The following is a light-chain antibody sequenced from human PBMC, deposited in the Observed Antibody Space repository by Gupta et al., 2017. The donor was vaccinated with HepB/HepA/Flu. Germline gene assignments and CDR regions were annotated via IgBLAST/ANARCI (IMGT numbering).Light chain of an antibody. CDR3: QQDNSYWT. Sequence: DIQMTQSPSTLSASVGDRVTITCRASQSISSWLDWYQQKPGKAPKLLIYKASRGESGVPSRFSGSGSGTEFTLTSSRLQPDDFANYYCQQDNSYWTFGQGTKVEIK. J-gene: IGKJ1*01. CDR2: KAS. V-gene: IGKV1-5*03. CDR1: QSISSW.